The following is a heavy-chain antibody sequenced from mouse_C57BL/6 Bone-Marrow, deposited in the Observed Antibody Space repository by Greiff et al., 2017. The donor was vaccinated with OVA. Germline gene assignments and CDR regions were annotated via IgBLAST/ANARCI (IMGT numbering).Heavy chain of an antibody. CDR2: IDPSDSYT. D-gene: IGHD2-4*01. V-gene: IGHV1-50*01. J-gene: IGHJ3*01. Sequence: VQLQQPGAELVKPGASVKLSCKASGYTFTSYWMQWVKQRPGQGLEWIGEIDPSDSYTNYNQKFKGKATLTVDTSSSTAYMQLSSLTSDDSAVYYCARCYSYDYPLAYWGQGTLVTVSA. CDR3: ARCYSYDYPLAY. CDR1: GYTFTSYW.